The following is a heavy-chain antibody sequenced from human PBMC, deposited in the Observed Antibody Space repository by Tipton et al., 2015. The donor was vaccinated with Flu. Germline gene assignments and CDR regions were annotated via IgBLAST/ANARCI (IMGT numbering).Heavy chain of an antibody. J-gene: IGHJ6*02. D-gene: IGHD6-25*01. V-gene: IGHV3-9*01. CDR3: AKDQRDYYGMDV. CDR2: ISWNSGSI. CDR1: GFTFRSYA. Sequence: SLRLSCAASGFTFRSYAMSWVRQAPGKGLEWVSGISWNSGSIGYADSVKGRFTISRDNAKNSLYLQMNSLRAEDTALYYCAKDQRDYYGMDVWGQGTTVTVSS.